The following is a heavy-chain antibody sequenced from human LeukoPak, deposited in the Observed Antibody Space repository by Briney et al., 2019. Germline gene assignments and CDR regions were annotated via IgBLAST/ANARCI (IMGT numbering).Heavy chain of an antibody. Sequence: SETLSLTCTVSGGSISSSSYYWGWIRQPPGKGLEWIGSVYTSEYTYYSSALKGRVNNSVDTPNKQFSLKLNSVTAADTVVYYCARHRPILADFDYWGQGILVIVSS. CDR1: GGSISSSSYY. CDR2: VYTSEYT. J-gene: IGHJ4*02. V-gene: IGHV4-39*01. CDR3: ARHRPILADFDY.